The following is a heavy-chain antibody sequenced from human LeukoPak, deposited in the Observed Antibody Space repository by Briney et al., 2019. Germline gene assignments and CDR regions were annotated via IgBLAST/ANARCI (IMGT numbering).Heavy chain of an antibody. CDR2: IYTSGST. CDR3: ARSRGSYGFYYFDY. Sequence: TPSETLSLTCTVSGGSISSGAYYWSWIRQPAGKGLEWIGRIYTSGSTEYNPSLKSRVTISLETSKNHFSLKLSSVTAADTAVYYCARSRGSYGFYYFDYWGQGTLVTVSS. CDR1: GGSISSGAYY. D-gene: IGHD1-26*01. V-gene: IGHV4-61*02. J-gene: IGHJ4*02.